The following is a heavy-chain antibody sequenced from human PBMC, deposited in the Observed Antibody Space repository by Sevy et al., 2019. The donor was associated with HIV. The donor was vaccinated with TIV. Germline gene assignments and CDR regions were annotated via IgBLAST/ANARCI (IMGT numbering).Heavy chain of an antibody. Sequence: SGCLRLSCAASGFTFSKYSMSWVRQPPGKGLEWVSTLSFGCGEINYADSVKGRFTISRDNSKSSVYLQMNNLRPEDTAVHYCAREGCTKPHDYWGQGTLVIVSS. V-gene: IGHV3-23*01. J-gene: IGHJ4*02. D-gene: IGHD2-8*01. CDR3: AREGCTKPHDY. CDR1: GFTFSKYS. CDR2: LSFGCGEI.